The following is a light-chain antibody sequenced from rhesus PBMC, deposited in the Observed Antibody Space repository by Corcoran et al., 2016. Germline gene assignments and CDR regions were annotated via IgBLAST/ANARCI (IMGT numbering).Light chain of an antibody. CDR3: QHYNTWPLT. CDR2: DVS. J-gene: IGKJ4*01. CDR1: QSVSRS. Sequence: EMVLTQSPATLSLSPGERATLSCRASQSVSRSLAWYQQKAGEVPSLLIYDVSTRDTGIPDRLSGSGSGKDFSLSISSLEPEDLAIYYCQHYNTWPLTFGGGTKVEIK. V-gene: IGKV3-42*03.